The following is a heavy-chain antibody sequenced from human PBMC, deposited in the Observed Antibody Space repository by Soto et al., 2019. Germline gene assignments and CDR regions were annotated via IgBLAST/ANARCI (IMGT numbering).Heavy chain of an antibody. CDR2: IAYDGSNA. D-gene: IGHD2-15*01. V-gene: IGHV3-30-3*01. CDR3: ARGDREDILVVVGARPGEYGTDI. J-gene: IGHJ6*02. Sequence: QVQLVESGGGGVQPGGSLRLSCAASGFTFRNHAMHWVRQAPGKGLECLAVIAYDGSNAFYRDSVKGRFTVSRDNSKNTLYLYMNSLRSEDTGVYYCARGDREDILVVVGARPGEYGTDIWGQGTTVIVSS. CDR1: GFTFRNHA.